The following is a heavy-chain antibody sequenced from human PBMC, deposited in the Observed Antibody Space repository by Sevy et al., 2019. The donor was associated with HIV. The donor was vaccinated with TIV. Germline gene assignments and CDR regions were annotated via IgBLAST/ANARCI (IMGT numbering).Heavy chain of an antibody. J-gene: IGHJ6*02. CDR2: ISSSSSYI. CDR1: GFTFSSYS. D-gene: IGHD5-18*01. V-gene: IGHV3-21*01. CDR3: ARVDRGYSYGPDGMDV. Sequence: GGSLRLSCAASGFTFSSYSMNWVRQAPGKGLEWVSSISSSSSYIYYADSVKGRFTISRDNAKNSLYLQMNSLRAEDTAVYYCARVDRGYSYGPDGMDVWGQGTTVTVSS.